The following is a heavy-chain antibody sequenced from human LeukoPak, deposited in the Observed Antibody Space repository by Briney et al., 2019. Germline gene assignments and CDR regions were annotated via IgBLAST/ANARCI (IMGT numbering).Heavy chain of an antibody. CDR1: GGSISRYY. V-gene: IGHV4-59*01. CDR3: ARDAYSSSHLDY. CDR2: IYYSGST. Sequence: PSETLSLTCTVSGGSISRYYWSWIRQPPGKGLEWIGYIYYSGSTSYNPSLKSRVTISVDTSKNQFSLKLSSVTAADTAVYYCARDAYSSSHLDYWGQGTLVTVSS. D-gene: IGHD6-13*01. J-gene: IGHJ4*02.